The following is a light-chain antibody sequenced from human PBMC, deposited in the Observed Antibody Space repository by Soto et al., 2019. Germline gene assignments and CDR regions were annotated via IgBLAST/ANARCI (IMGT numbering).Light chain of an antibody. CDR2: DVT. Sequence: QSALTQRASVSGSPGQSIAISCTGTSSDVGGYNYVSWYQQHPGKAPNLIIFDVTRRPSGVSDRFSGSKSGNTASLTISGLQAEDEADYYCTSYTTSSTVVFGGGTQLTVL. CDR1: SSDVGGYNY. J-gene: IGLJ7*01. V-gene: IGLV2-14*03. CDR3: TSYTTSSTVV.